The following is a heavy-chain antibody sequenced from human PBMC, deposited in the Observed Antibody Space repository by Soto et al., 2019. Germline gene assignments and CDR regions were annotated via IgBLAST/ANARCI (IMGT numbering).Heavy chain of an antibody. Sequence: EVQLVESGGGLVQPGRSLRLSCAASGFTFDDYAMHWVRQAPGKGLEWVSGISWNSGSIGYADSVKGRFTISRDNAKNSLYLQMNSLRAEDMALYYCAKDTHSSGLNYGMDVWGQGTTVTVSS. CDR1: GFTFDDYA. J-gene: IGHJ6*02. V-gene: IGHV3-9*03. CDR2: ISWNSGSI. D-gene: IGHD6-19*01. CDR3: AKDTHSSGLNYGMDV.